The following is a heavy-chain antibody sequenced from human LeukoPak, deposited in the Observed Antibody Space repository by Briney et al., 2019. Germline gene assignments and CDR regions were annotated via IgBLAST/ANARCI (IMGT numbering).Heavy chain of an antibody. D-gene: IGHD3-10*01. V-gene: IGHV4-4*07. CDR1: GGSISSYN. J-gene: IGHJ4*02. Sequence: SETLSLTCTVSGGSISSYNWSWIRQPAGKGLEWIGRIYTSGSTNYNPSLKSRVTMSVDTSKNQFSLKLSSVTAADTAVYYCATTMVRGVIIRDYRGQGTLVTVSS. CDR3: ATTMVRGVIIRDY. CDR2: IYTSGST.